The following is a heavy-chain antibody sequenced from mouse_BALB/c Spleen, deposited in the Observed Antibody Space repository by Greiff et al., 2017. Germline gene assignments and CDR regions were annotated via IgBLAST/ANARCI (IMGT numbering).Heavy chain of an antibody. CDR2: IYPSDSYT. Sequence: QVQLQQPGAELVRPGASVKLSCKASGYTFTSYWINWVKQRPGQGLEWIGNIYPSDSYTNYNQKFKDKATLTVDKSSSTAYMQLSSPTSEDSAVYYCTRCYYGRNAMDYWGQGTSVTVSS. D-gene: IGHD1-1*01. J-gene: IGHJ4*01. CDR1: GYTFTSYW. V-gene: IGHV1-69*02. CDR3: TRCYYGRNAMDY.